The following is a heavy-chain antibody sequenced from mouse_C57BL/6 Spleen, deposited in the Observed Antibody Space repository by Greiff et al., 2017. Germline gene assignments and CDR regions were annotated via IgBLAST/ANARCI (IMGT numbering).Heavy chain of an antibody. J-gene: IGHJ3*01. D-gene: IGHD2-5*01. V-gene: IGHV2-6-1*01. Sequence: VKVVESGPGLVAPSQSLSITCTVSGFSLTSYGVHWVRQPPGKGLEWLVVIWSDGSTTYNSALKSRLSISKDNSKSQVFLKMNSLQTDDTAMYYCARHGDSNYPFAYWGQGTLVTVSA. CDR2: IWSDGST. CDR1: GFSLTSYG. CDR3: ARHGDSNYPFAY.